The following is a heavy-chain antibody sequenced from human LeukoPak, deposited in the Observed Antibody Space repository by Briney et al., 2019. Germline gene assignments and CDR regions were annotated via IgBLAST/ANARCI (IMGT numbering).Heavy chain of an antibody. Sequence: GGSLRLSCAASGLTVSSNYMSWVRQAPGKGLEWVSIIYSGGTTYYADSVQGRFTISRDNSENTLYLQLNSLRAEDTAVYYCAGGGYSSSYYFDYWGQGTLVTVSS. CDR1: GLTVSSNY. CDR2: IYSGGTT. J-gene: IGHJ4*02. CDR3: AGGGYSSSYYFDY. V-gene: IGHV3-53*01. D-gene: IGHD6-13*01.